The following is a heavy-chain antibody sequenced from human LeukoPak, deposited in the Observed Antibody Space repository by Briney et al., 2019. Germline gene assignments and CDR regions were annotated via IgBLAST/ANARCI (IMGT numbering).Heavy chain of an antibody. Sequence: GALVKVSCKASGYTFTNYAFHWVRQAPGQRLEWLGWINAGNDDTKYSQKFQARVTITRDTSASTVYMELSSLTSDDTAVYYCARERWHCRGNDCYSVYYYGLDVWGQGTTVTVSS. V-gene: IGHV1-3*01. CDR2: INAGNDDT. D-gene: IGHD2-15*01. J-gene: IGHJ6*02. CDR1: GYTFTNYA. CDR3: ARERWHCRGNDCYSVYYYGLDV.